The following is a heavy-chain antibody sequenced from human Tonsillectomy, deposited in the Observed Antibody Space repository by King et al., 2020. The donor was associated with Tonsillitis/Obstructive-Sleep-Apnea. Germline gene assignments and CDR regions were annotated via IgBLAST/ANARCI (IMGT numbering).Heavy chain of an antibody. J-gene: IGHJ5*02. CDR2: IIPIFGTA. D-gene: IGHD5-24*01. Sequence: VQLVESGAEVKKPGSSVKVSCKASGGTFSSYAISWVRQAPGQGLEWMGGIIPIFGTANYAQKFQGRVTITADESTSTAYMELSSPRSEDTAVYYCASVRFAINWFDPWGQGTLVTVSS. CDR1: GGTFSSYA. CDR3: ASVRFAINWFDP. V-gene: IGHV1-69*01.